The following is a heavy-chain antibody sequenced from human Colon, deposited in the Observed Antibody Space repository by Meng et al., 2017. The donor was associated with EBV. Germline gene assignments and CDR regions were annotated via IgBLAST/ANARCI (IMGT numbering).Heavy chain of an antibody. D-gene: IGHD3-10*01. CDR2: ISHSGTT. J-gene: IGHJ5*02. CDR1: GGSLDSDNW. V-gene: IGHV4-4*02. Sequence: QMPLEESGPGRVKPSGTLSLTRAVSGGSLDSDNWWNSVRQTPGKWLEWIGEISHSGTTNYNPSLKSRVTISIDKSKNQFSLKLTSVTAADTAVYYCARDYYASGFVFDLWGQGTLVTVSS. CDR3: ARDYYASGFVFDL.